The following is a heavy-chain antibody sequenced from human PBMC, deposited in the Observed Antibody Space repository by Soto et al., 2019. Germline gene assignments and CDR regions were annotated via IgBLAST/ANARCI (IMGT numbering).Heavy chain of an antibody. CDR1: GDIFSGYS. J-gene: IGHJ4*02. Sequence: QVQLVQSGAEVKQPGSSVKVSCKTSGDIFSGYSISWVRQAPGQGLEWMGGIIPIFGTTNYAQRFHGRVTITADKSTSTVYMELYSLKSADTAVYYCARDLGSGYDPGDYWGQGTLVTVSS. D-gene: IGHD5-12*01. CDR3: ARDLGSGYDPGDY. V-gene: IGHV1-69*14. CDR2: IIPIFGTT.